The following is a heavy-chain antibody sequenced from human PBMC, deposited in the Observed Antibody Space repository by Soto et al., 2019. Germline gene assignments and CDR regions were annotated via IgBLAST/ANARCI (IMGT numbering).Heavy chain of an antibody. V-gene: IGHV3-74*01. CDR1: VFTFSAYW. D-gene: IGHD1-1*01. Sequence: PGGSLRLSCSVSVFTFSAYWMHWCRQVPGKGLTWVSRISDDGSTATYADAVKGRFVISRDNAKNSLYLEMNTLRADDSGLYYCARGPRVSSTGTGAHWGRGTLVTVSS. CDR3: ARGPRVSSTGTGAH. J-gene: IGHJ4*02. CDR2: ISDDGSTA.